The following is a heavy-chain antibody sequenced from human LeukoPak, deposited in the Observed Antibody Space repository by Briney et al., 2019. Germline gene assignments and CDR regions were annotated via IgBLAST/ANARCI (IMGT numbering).Heavy chain of an antibody. J-gene: IGHJ4*02. Sequence: GRSLRLSCAASGFTFSSYAMHWVRQAPGKGLEWVAVISYDGSNKYYADSVKGRFTISRDNSKNTLYLQMNSLRAENTAVYYCARGGDSSGYRIDYWGQGPLVTVSS. CDR2: ISYDGSNK. V-gene: IGHV3-30*01. D-gene: IGHD3-22*01. CDR3: ARGGDSSGYRIDY. CDR1: GFTFSSYA.